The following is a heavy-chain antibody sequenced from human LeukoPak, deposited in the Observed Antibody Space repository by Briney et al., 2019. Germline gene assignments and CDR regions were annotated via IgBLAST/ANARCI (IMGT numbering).Heavy chain of an antibody. Sequence: SETLSLTCSVYGGYISSSSDYWGWVRQPPGKGLEWIERRYYTGSTDYNPSLKSRVTISLGTSTSQFSLKLSSVTAADTAVYYCARVPLLAATRQPYYFDYWGQGTLVTVSS. V-gene: IGHV4-39*07. J-gene: IGHJ4*02. CDR2: RYYTGST. D-gene: IGHD2-15*01. CDR3: ARVPLLAATRQPYYFDY. CDR1: GGYISSSSDY.